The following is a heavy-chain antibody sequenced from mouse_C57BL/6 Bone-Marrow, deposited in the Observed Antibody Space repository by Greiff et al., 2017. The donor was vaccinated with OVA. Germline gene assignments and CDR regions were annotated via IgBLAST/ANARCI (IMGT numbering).Heavy chain of an antibody. J-gene: IGHJ3*01. V-gene: IGHV3-6*01. CDR1: GYSITSGYY. CDR3: ARGSNYGLWFAY. Sequence: EVQLEESGPGLVKPSQSLSLSCSVTGYSITSGYYWNWIRQFPGNKLEWMGYISYDGSNNYNPSLKNRISITRDTSKNQFFLKLNSVTTEDTATYDCARGSNYGLWFAYWGQGTLVTVSA. CDR2: ISYDGSN. D-gene: IGHD2-5*01.